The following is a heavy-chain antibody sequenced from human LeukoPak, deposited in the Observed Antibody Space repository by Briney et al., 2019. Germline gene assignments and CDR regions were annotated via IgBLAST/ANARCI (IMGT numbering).Heavy chain of an antibody. CDR1: GFTFSSYG. D-gene: IGHD1-20*01. J-gene: IGHJ4*02. CDR3: ARGGGITGTPDYDY. CDR2: IWYDGSNK. Sequence: GGSLRLSCAASGFTFSSYGMHWVRQAPGKGLEWVAVIWYDGSNKYCADSVKGRFTISRDNSKNTLYLQMNSLRAEDTAVYYCARGGGITGTPDYDYWGQGTLVTVSS. V-gene: IGHV3-33*01.